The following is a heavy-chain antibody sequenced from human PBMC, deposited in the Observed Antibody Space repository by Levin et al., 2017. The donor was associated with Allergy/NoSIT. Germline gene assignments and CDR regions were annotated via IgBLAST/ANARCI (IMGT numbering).Heavy chain of an antibody. D-gene: IGHD1-26*01. J-gene: IGHJ3*02. V-gene: IGHV3-9*01. CDR3: AKDILGVGAAPFDI. CDR2: ISWNSGSI. CDR1: GFTFDDYA. Sequence: AGGSLRLSCAASGFTFDDYAMHWVRQAPGKGLEWVSGISWNSGSIGYADSVKGRFTISRDNAKNSLYLQMNSLRAEDTALYYCAKDILGVGAAPFDIWGQGTMVTVSS.